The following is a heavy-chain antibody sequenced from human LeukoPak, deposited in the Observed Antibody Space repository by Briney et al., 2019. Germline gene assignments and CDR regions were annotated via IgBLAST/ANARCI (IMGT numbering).Heavy chain of an antibody. CDR1: GGTFSSYA. J-gene: IGHJ4*02. CDR2: IIPIFGTA. D-gene: IGHD3-22*01. V-gene: IGHV1-69*13. Sequence: ASVKVSCKASGGTFSSYAISWVRQAPGQGLEWMGGIIPIFGTANYAQKFQGRVTITADESTSTAYMELSSLRSEDTAVYYCAYYYDSSGYYGQYWGQGTLVTVSS. CDR3: AYYYDSSGYYGQY.